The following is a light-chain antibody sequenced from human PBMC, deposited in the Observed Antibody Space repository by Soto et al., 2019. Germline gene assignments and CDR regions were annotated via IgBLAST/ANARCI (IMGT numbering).Light chain of an antibody. Sequence: DIVLTQTPLSLSVTPGQPASIYCNSSQGLLDSDGRTHLYWYVQKTGQPPQALIYEVSKRYSGVPDRFSGSGSGTHFTLTMSRVHAEDAGIYSCMQSLQLNTFGGGTKVEIK. J-gene: IGKJ4*01. CDR3: MQSLQLNT. V-gene: IGKV2D-29*01. CDR2: EVS. CDR1: QGLLDSDGRTH.